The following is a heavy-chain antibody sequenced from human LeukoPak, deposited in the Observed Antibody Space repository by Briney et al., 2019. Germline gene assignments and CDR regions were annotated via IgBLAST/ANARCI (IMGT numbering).Heavy chain of an antibody. CDR3: AKGGGYDSSWDYHFDY. Sequence: QPGGSLRLSCAASGFTFSSYSMSWVRQAPGKGLESVSGLSGSGGSTYSADSVKGRFTISRDNSRNTLYLQMNSLRAEDTAVYYCAKGGGYDSSWDYHFDYWGQGTLVTVSS. V-gene: IGHV3-23*01. D-gene: IGHD5-12*01. J-gene: IGHJ4*02. CDR1: GFTFSSYS. CDR2: LSGSGGST.